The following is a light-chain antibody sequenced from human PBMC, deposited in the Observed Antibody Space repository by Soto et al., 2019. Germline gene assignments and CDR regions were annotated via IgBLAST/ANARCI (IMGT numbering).Light chain of an antibody. CDR3: QQSYSTPTWT. Sequence: DIQLTQSPSSLSASVGDRITITCRASQSISTYLNWYQQKPGEAPTLLVYDSSTLQSGVPSRFSGSGFGAEFTLTVSSLQPEDFATYYCQQSYSTPTWTFGQGTKVELK. CDR1: QSISTY. CDR2: DSS. J-gene: IGKJ1*01. V-gene: IGKV1-39*01.